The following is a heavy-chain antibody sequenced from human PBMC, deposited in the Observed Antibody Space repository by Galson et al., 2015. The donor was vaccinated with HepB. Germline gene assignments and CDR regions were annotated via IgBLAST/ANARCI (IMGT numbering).Heavy chain of an antibody. CDR2: IYSGGST. CDR3: ARVGSSGWKGGAFDI. D-gene: IGHD6-19*01. J-gene: IGHJ3*02. Sequence: SLRLSCAASGFTVSSNYMSWVRQAPGKGLEWVSVIYSGGSTYYADSVKGRFTISRHNSKNTLYLQMNSLRAEDTAVYYCARVGSSGWKGGAFDIWGQGTMVTVSS. V-gene: IGHV3-53*04. CDR1: GFTVSSNY.